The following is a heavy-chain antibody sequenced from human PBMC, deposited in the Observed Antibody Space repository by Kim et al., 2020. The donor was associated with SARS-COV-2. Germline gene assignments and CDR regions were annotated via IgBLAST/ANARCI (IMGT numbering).Heavy chain of an antibody. J-gene: IGHJ4*02. D-gene: IGHD2-2*01. Sequence: GGSLRLSCTASGFTFSSYVMGWVRQAPERGLEWVSAILGGGSETFYTDSVKGRFTISRDNSKSTLYLQMNSLRAEDTAVYYCTKGGPAARLVDHWGQGTL. CDR2: ILGGGSET. V-gene: IGHV3-23*01. CDR1: GFTFSSYV. CDR3: TKGGPAARLVDH.